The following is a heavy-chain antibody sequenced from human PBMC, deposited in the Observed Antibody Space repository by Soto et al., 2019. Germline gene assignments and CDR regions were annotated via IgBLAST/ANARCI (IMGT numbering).Heavy chain of an antibody. Sequence: GGSRRLSWEVSGFPFSNYYMSWSRQAPGKGLEWLADISSSFISIHYADSVKGRFSISRDNANNSLFLQMNSLRAEDTAVYYCARVSATGWVVNGREYFDYWGQGTLVTVSS. CDR2: ISSSFISI. D-gene: IGHD6-19*01. CDR3: ARVSATGWVVNGREYFDY. J-gene: IGHJ4*02. V-gene: IGHV3-11*01. CDR1: GFPFSNYY.